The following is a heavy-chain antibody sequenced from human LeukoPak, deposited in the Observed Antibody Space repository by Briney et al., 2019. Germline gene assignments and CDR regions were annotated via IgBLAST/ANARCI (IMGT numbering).Heavy chain of an antibody. D-gene: IGHD4-11*01. CDR2: ISYDGRTK. V-gene: IGHV3-30*03. Sequence: PGGSLRLSCAASGFIFGNYGMHWVRQAPGEGLEWVAVISYDGRTKYYADSAKGRFTISRDNAKNTLYLQMNSLRAEDTAVYYCARSNQADDYWGQGTLVTVSS. CDR3: ARSNQADDY. CDR1: GFIFGNYG. J-gene: IGHJ4*02.